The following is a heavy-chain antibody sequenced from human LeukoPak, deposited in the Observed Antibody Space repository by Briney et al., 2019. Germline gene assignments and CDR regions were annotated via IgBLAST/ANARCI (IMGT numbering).Heavy chain of an antibody. J-gene: IGHJ6*02. Sequence: SETLSLTCTVSGGSISSSSYYWGWIRQPPGKGLEWIGSIYYSGSTYYNPSRKSRVTISVDTSKNQFSLKLSSVTAADTAVYYCASQYYYGSGSYGWSYGMDVWGQGTTVTVSS. V-gene: IGHV4-39*01. CDR1: GGSISSSSYY. CDR2: IYYSGST. CDR3: ASQYYYGSGSYGWSYGMDV. D-gene: IGHD3-10*01.